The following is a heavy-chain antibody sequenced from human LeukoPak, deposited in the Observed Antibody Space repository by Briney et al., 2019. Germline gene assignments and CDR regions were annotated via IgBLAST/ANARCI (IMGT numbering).Heavy chain of an antibody. CDR3: ARDARTMVQGMALVRNWFDP. V-gene: IGHV3-11*06. Sequence: PGGSLRLSCAASGFTFSDYYMSWIRQAPGKGLEWVSYISSSSSYTNYADSVKGRFTISRDNAKNSLYLQMNSLRAEDTAVYYCARDARTMVQGMALVRNWFDPWGQGTLVTVSS. CDR1: GFTFSDYY. CDR2: ISSSSSYT. D-gene: IGHD3-10*01. J-gene: IGHJ5*02.